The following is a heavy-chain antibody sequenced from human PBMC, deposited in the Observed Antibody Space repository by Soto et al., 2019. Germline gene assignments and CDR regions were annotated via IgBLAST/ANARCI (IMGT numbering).Heavy chain of an antibody. CDR3: ARVSLGGGYGMDV. D-gene: IGHD2-15*01. CDR2: SYYSGST. V-gene: IGHV4-30-4*01. J-gene: IGHJ6*02. Sequence: QVQLQESGPGLVKPSQTLSLTCTVSGGSISSGDYYWSWLRQPPGKGLEWIGYSYYSGSTYYHQSLKSRVTISVDTSKNQFSLKLSSVTAADTAVYYCARVSLGGGYGMDVWGQGTTVTVSS. CDR1: GGSISSGDYY.